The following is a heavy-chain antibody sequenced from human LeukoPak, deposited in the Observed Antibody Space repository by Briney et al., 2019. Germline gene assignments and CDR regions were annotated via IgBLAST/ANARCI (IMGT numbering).Heavy chain of an antibody. CDR3: AKSNGYGLIDI. D-gene: IGHD5-18*01. CDR1: GGSFSGYY. Sequence: SETLSLTCAVYGGSFSGYYWSWIRPPPGKGLEWIGEINHSGSTNYNPSLKSRLTISLDTSGNQCSLKLNSVTAADTAVYYCAKSNGYGLIDIWGQGTMVTVSS. CDR2: INHSGST. J-gene: IGHJ3*02. V-gene: IGHV4-34*01.